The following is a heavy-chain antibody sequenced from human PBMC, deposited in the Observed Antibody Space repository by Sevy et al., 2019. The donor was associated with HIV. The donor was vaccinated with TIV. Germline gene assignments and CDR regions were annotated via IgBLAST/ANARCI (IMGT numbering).Heavy chain of an antibody. CDR2: ISYAGRSI. CDR1: KFTFSLYA. D-gene: IGHD2-2*01. V-gene: IGHV3-30*03. Sequence: GESLKISCSASKFTFSLYAMHWVRQAPGKGLEWVAVISYAGRSIYYADSAKGRFTISRDNSKNTLFLQMNSLGVADTAFYYCLGYCSSTNCRFAYWGQGTLVTVSS. J-gene: IGHJ4*02. CDR3: LGYCSSTNCRFAY.